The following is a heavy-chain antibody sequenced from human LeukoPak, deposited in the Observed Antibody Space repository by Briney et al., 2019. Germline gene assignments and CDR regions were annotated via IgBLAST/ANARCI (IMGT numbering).Heavy chain of an antibody. CDR2: IYYTGST. V-gene: IGHV4-59*01. Sequence: SETLSLTCAVSGGSISSYFWTWIRQPPGKGLEWIGYIYYTGSTNYNPSLKSRVTISVGTSKKQFSLKVSSVTAADTAVYYCARGVRDYGDYGIDYWGQGTLVTVSS. D-gene: IGHD4-17*01. CDR1: GGSISSYF. CDR3: ARGVRDYGDYGIDY. J-gene: IGHJ4*02.